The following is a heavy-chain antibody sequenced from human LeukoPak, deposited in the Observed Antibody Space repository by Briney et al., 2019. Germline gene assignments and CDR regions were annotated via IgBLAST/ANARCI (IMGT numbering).Heavy chain of an antibody. J-gene: IGHJ4*02. CDR2: IYLSGRT. V-gene: IGHV4-39*07. CDR3: ARYYDFWSGYIKKLDYFDY. CDR1: GGSIRSGSYY. Sequence: SETLSLTCTVSGGSIRSGSYYWGWIRQPPGKGLEWIGSIYLSGRTSSNPSLKSRSTLSVDTSKNQFSLKLSAVTAATTPVYYCARYYDFWSGYIKKLDYFDYWGKGTLVTVSS. D-gene: IGHD3-3*01.